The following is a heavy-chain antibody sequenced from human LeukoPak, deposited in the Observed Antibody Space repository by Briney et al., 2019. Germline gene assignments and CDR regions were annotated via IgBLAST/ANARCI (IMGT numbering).Heavy chain of an antibody. CDR1: GYTLTELS. Sequence: ASVKVSCKVSGYTLTELSMHWVRQAPGKGLEWMGGFDPEDGETIYAQKFQGRVTMTEDTSTDTAYMELSSLRSEDTAVYYCATIPYYYDSSGYYLWGQGTLVTVSS. CDR2: FDPEDGET. CDR3: ATIPYYYDSSGYYL. J-gene: IGHJ5*02. D-gene: IGHD3-22*01. V-gene: IGHV1-24*01.